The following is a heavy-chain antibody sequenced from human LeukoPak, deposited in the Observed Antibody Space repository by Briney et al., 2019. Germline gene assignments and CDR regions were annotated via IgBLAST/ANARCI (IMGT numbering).Heavy chain of an antibody. V-gene: IGHV1-69*05. D-gene: IGHD6-13*01. Sequence: SVKVSCKASGGTFSSYAISWVRQAPGQGLEWMGGIIPIFGTANYAQKFQGRVTITTDESTSTAYMELSSLRSEDTAVYYCARSAKYSSSWFENYYYMDVWGKGTTVTVSS. CDR1: GGTFSSYA. CDR2: IIPIFGTA. J-gene: IGHJ6*03. CDR3: ARSAKYSSSWFENYYYMDV.